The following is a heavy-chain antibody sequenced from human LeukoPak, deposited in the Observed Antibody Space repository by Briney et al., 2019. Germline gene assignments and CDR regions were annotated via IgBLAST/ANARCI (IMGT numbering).Heavy chain of an antibody. D-gene: IGHD2-21*01. CDR1: GYTFNTYG. J-gene: IGHJ4*02. CDR3: ARDIGVSQFDY. V-gene: IGHV1-18*01. CDR2: IGAYNGKT. Sequence: ASVKVSCKASGYTFNTYGISWVRQAPGQGLEWMGWIGAYNGKTEYAQKFPGRVTMTTDTSTSTAYMELRSLTSDDTAVYYCARDIGVSQFDYWGQGTLVTVSS.